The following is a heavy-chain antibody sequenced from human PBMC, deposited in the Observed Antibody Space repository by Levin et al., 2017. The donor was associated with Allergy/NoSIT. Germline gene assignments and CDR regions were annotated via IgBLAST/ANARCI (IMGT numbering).Heavy chain of an antibody. D-gene: IGHD6-19*01. J-gene: IGHJ4*02. CDR1: GFTFSSYS. CDR2: ISSSSSSI. CDR3: ARDLAGAAGYSSGHEY. Sequence: GGSLRLSCAASGFTFSSYSMNWVRQAPGKGLEWVSYISSSSSSIYYADSVKGRFTISRDNAKNSLYLQMNSLRAEDTAVFYCARDLAGAAGYSSGHEYWGQGTLVTVSS. V-gene: IGHV3-48*01.